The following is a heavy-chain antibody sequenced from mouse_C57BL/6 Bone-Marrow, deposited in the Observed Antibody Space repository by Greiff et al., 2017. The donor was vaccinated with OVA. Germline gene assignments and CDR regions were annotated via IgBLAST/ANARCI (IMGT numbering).Heavy chain of an antibody. CDR1: GYTFTSYW. D-gene: IGHD3-2*02. CDR3: ARRDSSGPDY. V-gene: IGHV1-61*01. Sequence: QVQLQQPGAELVRPGSSVKLSCKASGYTFTSYWMDWVKQRPGQGLEWIGNIYPSDSETHYNQKFKDKATLTVDKSSSTAYMQLSSLTSEDSAVYYCARRDSSGPDYWGQGTTLTVSS. CDR2: IYPSDSET. J-gene: IGHJ2*01.